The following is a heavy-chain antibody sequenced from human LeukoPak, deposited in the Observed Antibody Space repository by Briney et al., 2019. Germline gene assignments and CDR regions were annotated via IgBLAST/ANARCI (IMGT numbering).Heavy chain of an antibody. Sequence: PGGSLRLSRAASGFTFSSYEMNWVRQAPGKGLEWVSYISSSGSTIYYADSVKGRFTISRDNAKNSLYLQMNSLRAEDTAVYYCARGLSIAAAGTFGYWGQGTLVTVSS. J-gene: IGHJ4*02. V-gene: IGHV3-48*03. CDR2: ISSSGSTI. D-gene: IGHD6-13*01. CDR1: GFTFSSYE. CDR3: ARGLSIAAAGTFGY.